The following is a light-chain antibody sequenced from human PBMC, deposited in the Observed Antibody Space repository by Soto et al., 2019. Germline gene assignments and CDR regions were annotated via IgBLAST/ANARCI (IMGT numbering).Light chain of an antibody. CDR1: SSDVGSYNL. J-gene: IGLJ2*01. CDR3: CSYAGSSTPVV. V-gene: IGLV2-23*01. Sequence: QSVLTQPASVSRSPGQSITISCTGTSSDVGSYNLVSWYQQHPGKAPKLMIYEGSKRPSGVSNRFSGSKSGNTASLTISGLQAEDEADYYCCSYAGSSTPVVFGGGTKLTVL. CDR2: EGS.